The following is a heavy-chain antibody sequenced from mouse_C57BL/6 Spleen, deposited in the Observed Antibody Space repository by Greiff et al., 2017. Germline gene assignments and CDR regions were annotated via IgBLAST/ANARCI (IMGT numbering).Heavy chain of an antibody. CDR1: GFTFRDAW. CDR3: TAPDYYGSSWYFDV. D-gene: IGHD1-1*01. V-gene: IGHV6-6*01. Sequence: EVKLVESGGGLVQPGGSMKLSCAASGFTFRDAWMDWVRQSPEKGLEWVAEIRNKANNHATSYAESVKGRFTISSDDSKSSVYLQMISVRAEDTGIYYCTAPDYYGSSWYFDVWGTGTTVTVSS. J-gene: IGHJ1*03. CDR2: IRNKANNHAT.